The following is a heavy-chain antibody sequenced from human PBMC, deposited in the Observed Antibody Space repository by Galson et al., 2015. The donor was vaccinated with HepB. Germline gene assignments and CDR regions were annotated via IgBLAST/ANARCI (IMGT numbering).Heavy chain of an antibody. CDR1: GGTFSSHT. CDR2: IIPPFGSG. CDR3: ARQYDTSGYYAY. J-gene: IGHJ4*02. D-gene: IGHD3-22*01. Sequence: SVKVSCKASGGTFSSHTISWVRQAPGQGLEWMGGIIPPFGSGNYAQKFQGRVTITADESKSTTYMELSSLRSEDTAVYYCARQYDTSGYYAYWGQGTLVTVSS. V-gene: IGHV1-69*13.